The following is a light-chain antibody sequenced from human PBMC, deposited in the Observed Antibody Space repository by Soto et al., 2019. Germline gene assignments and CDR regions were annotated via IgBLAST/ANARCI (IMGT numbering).Light chain of an antibody. V-gene: IGLV2-23*02. Sequence: QSALTQPASVSGSPGQSITISCTGTSSDVGSYNLVSWYQQHPGKAPKLIIYEVTKRPSGISNRFSGSKSGNTASLTISGLQAEDEAEYFCCSYETTPAVFGGGT. CDR3: CSYETTPAV. CDR1: SSDVGSYNL. CDR2: EVT. J-gene: IGLJ3*02.